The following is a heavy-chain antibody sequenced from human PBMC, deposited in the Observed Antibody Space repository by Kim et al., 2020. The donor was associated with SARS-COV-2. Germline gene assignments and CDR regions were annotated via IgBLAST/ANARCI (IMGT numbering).Heavy chain of an antibody. J-gene: IGHJ5*02. D-gene: IGHD3-9*01. Sequence: SETLSLTCNVSGGSMNRDDTCWSWIRQSPGKGLEWIGYTYYSGVTLYNPSLKSRLTISVDKSNNQLSLTLSSVTAADTAVYYCARTHENYDSWYDPWGLGAPVTASS. CDR1: GGSMNRDDTC. CDR3: ARTHENYDSWYDP. V-gene: IGHV4-30-4*01. CDR2: TYYSGVT.